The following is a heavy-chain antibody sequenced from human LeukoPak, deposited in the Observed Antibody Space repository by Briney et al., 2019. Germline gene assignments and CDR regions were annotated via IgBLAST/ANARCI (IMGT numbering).Heavy chain of an antibody. Sequence: SETLSLTCTVSGGSISSYYWSWIRQPAGKGLEWIGRIYTSGSTNYNPSLKSRDTISVDKSKNQFSLKLSSVTAAGTAVYYCARLHGDYVGFDYWGQGTLVTVSS. CDR1: GGSISSYY. CDR3: ARLHGDYVGFDY. V-gene: IGHV4-4*07. D-gene: IGHD4-17*01. CDR2: IYTSGST. J-gene: IGHJ4*02.